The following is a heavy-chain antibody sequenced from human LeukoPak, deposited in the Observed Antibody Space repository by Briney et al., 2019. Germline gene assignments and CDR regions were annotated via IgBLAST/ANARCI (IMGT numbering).Heavy chain of an antibody. CDR2: IYYSGSN. CDR1: GGSISSSSYY. V-gene: IGHV4-39*07. CDR3: ARDLYGDYGFDY. D-gene: IGHD4-17*01. Sequence: SETLSLTCTVSGGSISSSSYYWGWIRQPPGKGLEWIGSIYYSGSNYYNPSLKSRVTISVDTSKNQFSLKLNSVTAADTAVYYCARDLYGDYGFDYWGQGTLVTVSS. J-gene: IGHJ4*02.